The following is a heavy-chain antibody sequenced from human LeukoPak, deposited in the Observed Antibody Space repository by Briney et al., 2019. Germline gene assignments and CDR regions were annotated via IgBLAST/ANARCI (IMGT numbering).Heavy chain of an antibody. CDR1: GFTFSSYA. CDR2: ISYDGSNK. CDR3: VKDLMSGYSYGYEAAFDI. J-gene: IGHJ3*02. Sequence: GGSLRLSCAASGFTFSSYAMHWVRQAPGKGLEWVAVISYDGSNKYYADSVKGRFTISRDNSKNTLYLQMSSLRAEDTAVYYCVKDLMSGYSYGYEAAFDIWGQGTMVTVSS. D-gene: IGHD5-18*01. V-gene: IGHV3-30*14.